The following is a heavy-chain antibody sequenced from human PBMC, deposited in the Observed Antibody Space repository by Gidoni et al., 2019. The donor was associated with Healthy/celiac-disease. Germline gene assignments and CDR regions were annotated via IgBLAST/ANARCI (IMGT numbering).Heavy chain of an antibody. Sequence: EVQLVESGGGLVLPGGSLRPSCAASGLTFSRYEMNWVRQATGKGLEWVSNISSSGSTIYYADSVKGRFTISRDNAKNTLYLQMNSLKAEDTAVYYCARAAWPTTVPTERDYWGQGTLVTVS. CDR2: ISSSGSTI. CDR3: ARAAWPTTVPTERDY. D-gene: IGHD4-17*01. J-gene: IGHJ4*02. V-gene: IGHV3-48*03. CDR1: GLTFSRYE.